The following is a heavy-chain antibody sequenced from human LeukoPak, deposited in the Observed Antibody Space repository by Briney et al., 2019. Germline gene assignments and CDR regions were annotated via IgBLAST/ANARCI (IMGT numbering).Heavy chain of an antibody. V-gene: IGHV4-30-2*01. CDR1: GGSISSGGYY. J-gene: IGHJ4*02. Sequence: SQTLSLTCAVSGGSISSGGYYWSWIRQPPGKGLEWIGEINHSGSTNYNPSLKSRVTISVDTSKNQFSLKLSSVTAADTAVYYCARGRTRGYYGSVSYLWGQGTLVTVSS. CDR3: ARGRTRGYYGSVSYL. D-gene: IGHD3-10*01. CDR2: INHSGST.